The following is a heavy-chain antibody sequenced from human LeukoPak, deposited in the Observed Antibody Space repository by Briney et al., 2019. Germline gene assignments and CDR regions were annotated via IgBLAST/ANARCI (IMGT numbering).Heavy chain of an antibody. J-gene: IGHJ6*03. D-gene: IGHD1-1*01. Sequence: GGSLRLSCAASGFTFSSYSMNWVRQAPGKGLEWVSSISSSSSYIYYADSVKGRFTISRDNAKNSLYLQMNSLRAEDTAVYYCARDNDYYYYDYMDVWGKGTTVTVSS. CDR2: ISSSSSYI. V-gene: IGHV3-21*01. CDR3: ARDNDYYYYDYMDV. CDR1: GFTFSSYS.